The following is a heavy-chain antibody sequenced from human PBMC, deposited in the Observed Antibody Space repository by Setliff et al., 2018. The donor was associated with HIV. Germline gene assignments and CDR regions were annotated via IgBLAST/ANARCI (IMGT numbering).Heavy chain of an antibody. V-gene: IGHV4-59*11. D-gene: IGHD3-10*01. CDR1: GGSISSHY. Sequence: SETLSLTCTVSGGSISSHYWSWIRQPPGKGLEWIGSIYYSGITNYNPSLKSRVTVSVDTSKNQFSLKLSSVTAADTAVYYCARYRSGDTDISLDYWGQGALVTVSS. CDR3: ARYRSGDTDISLDY. J-gene: IGHJ4*02. CDR2: IYYSGIT.